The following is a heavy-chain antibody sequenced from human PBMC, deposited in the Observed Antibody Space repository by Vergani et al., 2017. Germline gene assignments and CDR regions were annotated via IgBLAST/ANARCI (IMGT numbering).Heavy chain of an antibody. CDR3: ARGIYSSSR. CDR1: GYSFTSYW. J-gene: IGHJ4*02. D-gene: IGHD6-13*01. V-gene: IGHV5-10-1*03. Sequence: EVQLVQSGAEVKKPGESLRISCKGSGYSFTSYWISWVRQMPGKGLEWMGRIDPSDSYTNYSPSFQGHVTISADKSISTAYMELSRLRSDDTAVYYCARGIYSSSRWGQGTLVTVSS. CDR2: IDPSDSYT.